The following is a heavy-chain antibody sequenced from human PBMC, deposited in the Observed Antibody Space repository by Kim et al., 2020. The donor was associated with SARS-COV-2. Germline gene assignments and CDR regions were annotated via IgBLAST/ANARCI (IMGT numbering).Heavy chain of an antibody. CDR3: ARGFGSYYAIVGPFDY. V-gene: IGHV3-30*04. J-gene: IGHJ4*01. CDR2: ISYDGSNK. CDR1: GFTFSSYA. D-gene: IGHD3-9*01. Sequence: GGSLRLSCAASGFTFSSYAMHWVRQAPGKGLEWVAVISYDGSNKYYADSVKGRFTISRDNSKNTLYLQMNSLRAEDTAVYYCARGFGSYYAIVGPFDYWG.